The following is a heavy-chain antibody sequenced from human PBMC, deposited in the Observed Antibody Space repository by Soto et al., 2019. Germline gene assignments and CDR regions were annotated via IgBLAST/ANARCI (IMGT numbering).Heavy chain of an antibody. CDR2: IYYSGSS. V-gene: IGHV4-59*01. D-gene: IGHD2-15*01. J-gene: IGHJ4*02. CDR1: GVSFSTYY. CDR3: ARDQGGPFDY. Sequence: QVQLQESGPGLVKPSETLSLTCTVSGVSFSTYYWSWIRQAPGKGLEWIGYIYYSGSSNYNPSLQSRVNMSVDTSKKQLSLKLSSVTAADTAVYYCARDQGGPFDYCGQGTLVTVSS.